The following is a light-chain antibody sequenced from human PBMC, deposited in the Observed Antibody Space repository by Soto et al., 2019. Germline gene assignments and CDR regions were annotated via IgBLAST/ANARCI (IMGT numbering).Light chain of an antibody. CDR2: DAS. CDR1: QDITNY. V-gene: IGKV1-33*01. CDR3: QQFDSVPCT. J-gene: IGKJ2*02. Sequence: IQMTQSPSSLSASVGDRVTITCQASQDITNYLIWYQQKPGKAPKLLIYDASSLGTGVSSWFNGSGCRTTITLTIISLQPEDIARYNCQQFDSVPCTFGQGTKFEIK.